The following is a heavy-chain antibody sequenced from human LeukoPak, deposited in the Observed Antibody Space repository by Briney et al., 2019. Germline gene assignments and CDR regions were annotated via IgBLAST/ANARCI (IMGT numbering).Heavy chain of an antibody. CDR1: GFTFSDYY. Sequence: PGGSLRLSCAASGFTFSDYYMSWIRQAPGKGLEWVSYISSSGSTIYYADSVKGRFTISRDNAKNSLYLQMNSLRAEDTAVYYCARVQYQLLKGAFDIWGQGTMVTVSS. CDR3: ARVQYQLLKGAFDI. J-gene: IGHJ3*02. D-gene: IGHD2-2*01. V-gene: IGHV3-11*04. CDR2: ISSSGSTI.